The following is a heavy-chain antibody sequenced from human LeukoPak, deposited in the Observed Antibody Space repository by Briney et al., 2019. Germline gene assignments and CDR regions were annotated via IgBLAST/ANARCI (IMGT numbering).Heavy chain of an antibody. V-gene: IGHV3-11*03. CDR1: GSTFSDYY. J-gene: IGHJ4*02. CDR2: ISSSSSYT. Sequence: GGSLRLSCAASGSTFSDYYMSWIRQAPGEGLEWVLYISSSSSYTNYADSVKGRFTISRDNAKNSLYLQMNSLRAEDTAVYYCATFRAYYYGSGSRYLDYWGQGTLVTVSS. D-gene: IGHD3-10*01. CDR3: ATFRAYYYGSGSRYLDY.